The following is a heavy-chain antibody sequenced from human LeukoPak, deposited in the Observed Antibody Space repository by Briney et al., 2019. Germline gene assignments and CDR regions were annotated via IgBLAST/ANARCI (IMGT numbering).Heavy chain of an antibody. CDR3: ARVGCSGGSCYSDY. V-gene: IGHV4-61*08. CDR2: IYYSGST. Sequence: SETLSLTCTVSGGSISSGDYYWSWIRQPPGKGLEWIGYIYYSGSTNYNPSLKSRVTISVDTSKNQFSLKLSSVTAADTAVYYCARVGCSGGSCYSDYWGQGTLVTVSS. J-gene: IGHJ4*02. CDR1: GGSISSGDYY. D-gene: IGHD2-15*01.